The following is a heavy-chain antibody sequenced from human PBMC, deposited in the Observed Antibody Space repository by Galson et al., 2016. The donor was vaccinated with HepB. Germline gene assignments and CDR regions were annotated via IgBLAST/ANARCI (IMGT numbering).Heavy chain of an antibody. CDR1: GFTFSSYW. V-gene: IGHV3-7*02. CDR3: FGAQSSP. CDR2: IKPDGSGK. Sequence: SLRLSCAASGFTFSSYWMNWVRQAPGKGLEWVANIKPDGSGKYYADSVKGRFTISRDNAKNSFYLQMTSLRAEDTAVYYGFGAQSSPWGQGTLVPVSS. J-gene: IGHJ5*02. D-gene: IGHD4/OR15-4a*01.